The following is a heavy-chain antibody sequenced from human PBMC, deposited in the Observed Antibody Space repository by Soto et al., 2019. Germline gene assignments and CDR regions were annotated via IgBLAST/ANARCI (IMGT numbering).Heavy chain of an antibody. CDR3: ARDTAYGVFDY. Sequence: SETLSLTCTVSGGSTSSGYYWSWIRQYPGKGLEWIGYIYYSGSTYYNPSLKSRVTTSVDTSKNQFSLKLSSVTAADTAVYYCARDTAYGVFDYWGQGALVTVSS. V-gene: IGHV4-31*03. D-gene: IGHD3-10*01. CDR1: GGSTSSGYY. J-gene: IGHJ4*02. CDR2: IYYSGST.